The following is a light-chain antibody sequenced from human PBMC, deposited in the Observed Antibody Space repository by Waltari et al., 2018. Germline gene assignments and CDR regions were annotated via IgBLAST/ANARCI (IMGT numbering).Light chain of an antibody. V-gene: IGLV3-19*01. CDR3: NSRDSSGNFI. J-gene: IGLJ2*01. CDR1: GPRRYS. Sequence: SSDVTQDPAVSVAFGQPVRITCQGDGPRRYSASWFQLKPGQAPVLVISCYNKRPSGIPDRFSGSTSGNTASLTITGAQAEDEADYHCNSRDSSGNFIFGGGTKLTVL. CDR2: CYN.